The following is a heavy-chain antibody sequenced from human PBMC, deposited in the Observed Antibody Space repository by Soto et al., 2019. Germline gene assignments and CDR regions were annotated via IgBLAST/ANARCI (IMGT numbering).Heavy chain of an antibody. CDR3: ARVGSGSYYDLNWFDP. V-gene: IGHV4-59*01. D-gene: IGHD1-26*01. J-gene: IGHJ5*02. CDR2: IYYSGST. CDR1: GDSISSYY. Sequence: PSETLSLTCTVSGDSISSYYWSWIRQPPGKGLEWIGYIYYSGSTNYNPSLKSRVTISLDTSKRQFSLKLTSVTAADTAVYYCARVGSGSYYDLNWFDPWGRGTLVTVSS.